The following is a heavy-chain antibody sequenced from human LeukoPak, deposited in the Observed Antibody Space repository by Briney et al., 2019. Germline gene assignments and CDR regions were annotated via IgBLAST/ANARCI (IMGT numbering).Heavy chain of an antibody. Sequence: ASVKVSCKASGYTFTSYDINWVRQATGQGLKWMGWTNPNSGNTGYAQKFQGRVTMTRNTSISTAYMGLSSLRSEDTAVYYCARMVIQLWLPDYYYYYGMDVWGQGTTVTVS. V-gene: IGHV1-8*01. CDR3: ARMVIQLWLPDYYYYYGMDV. D-gene: IGHD5-18*01. J-gene: IGHJ6*02. CDR1: GYTFTSYD. CDR2: TNPNSGNT.